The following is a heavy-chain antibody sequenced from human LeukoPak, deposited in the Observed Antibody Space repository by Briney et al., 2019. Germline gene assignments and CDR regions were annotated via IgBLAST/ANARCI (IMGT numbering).Heavy chain of an antibody. V-gene: IGHV3-15*01. D-gene: IGHD3-16*01. CDR1: GLTFSNAW. J-gene: IGHJ4*02. Sequence: GGSLGLSCAASGLTFSNAWMSWVRQAPGEGLEWVGRIKRKTDGETTEYVAHVQGRFTIPRDDSKNTLYLQINSLKTEDTGVYYCATASSGLFYWGQGTLVTVSS. CDR2: IKRKTDGETT. CDR3: ATASSGLFY.